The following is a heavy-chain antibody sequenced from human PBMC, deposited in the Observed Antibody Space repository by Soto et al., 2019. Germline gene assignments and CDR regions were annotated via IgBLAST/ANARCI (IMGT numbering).Heavy chain of an antibody. CDR3: AKNQGVELVPLATVDWFDP. Sequence: PGGSLRLSCAVSGFTFEDYAMHWVRQAPGKGLEWVSSISGSGFKKYYADSVKGRFTISRDNSKSTVYLELNNLSAEDTAVYHCAKNQGVELVPLATVDWFDPWGQGSVVTVSS. CDR1: GFTFEDYA. V-gene: IGHV3-23*01. D-gene: IGHD1-26*01. J-gene: IGHJ5*02. CDR2: ISGSGFKK.